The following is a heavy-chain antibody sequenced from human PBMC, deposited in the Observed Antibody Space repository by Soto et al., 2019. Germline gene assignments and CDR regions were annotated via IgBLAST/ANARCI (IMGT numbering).Heavy chain of an antibody. CDR1: GGSISSYY. D-gene: IGHD6-6*01. Sequence: PSETLSLTCTVSGGSISSYYLSWIRQPPGKGLEWIGYIYYSGSTNYNPSLKSRVTISVDTSKNQFSLKLSSVTAADTAVYYCARVGAARRHYYYYYYMDVWGKGTTVTVSS. J-gene: IGHJ6*03. CDR3: ARVGAARRHYYYYYYMDV. V-gene: IGHV4-59*01. CDR2: IYYSGST.